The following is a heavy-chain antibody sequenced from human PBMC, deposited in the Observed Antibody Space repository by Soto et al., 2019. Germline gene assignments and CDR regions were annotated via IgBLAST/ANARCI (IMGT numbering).Heavy chain of an antibody. V-gene: IGHV3-30*03. CDR2: ISYDGSNK. CDR1: GFTFSSYG. CDR3: GRGTGYTYGRAPDY. J-gene: IGHJ4*02. D-gene: IGHD5-18*01. Sequence: GGSLRLSCAASGFTFSSYGMHWVRQAPGKGLEWVAVISYDGSNKYYADSVKGRFTISRDNSKNTLYLQMNSLRAEDTTVYYCGRGTGYTYGRAPDYWGQGTLVTVSS.